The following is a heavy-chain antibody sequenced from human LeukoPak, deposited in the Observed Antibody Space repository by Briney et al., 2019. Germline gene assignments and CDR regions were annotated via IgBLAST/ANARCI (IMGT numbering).Heavy chain of an antibody. CDR3: AKSRGSGSYFVAHY. CDR1: GFTFSSYA. CDR2: ISGSGGST. D-gene: IGHD1-26*01. V-gene: IGHV3-23*01. J-gene: IGHJ4*02. Sequence: GGSLRLSCAASGFTFSSYAMSWVRQAPGKGLEWVSAISGSGGSTYYADSVKGRFTISRDNSKNTLYLQMNSLRVEDTAVYYCAKSRGSGSYFVAHYWGQGTLVTVSS.